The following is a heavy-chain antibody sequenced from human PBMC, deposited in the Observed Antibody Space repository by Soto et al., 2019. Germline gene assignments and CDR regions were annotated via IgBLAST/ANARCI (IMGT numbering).Heavy chain of an antibody. D-gene: IGHD1-1*01. V-gene: IGHV4-31*03. Sequence: SEALSVTCTVSGGFISRGGYYWSWIRQHPGKGLEWIGYIYYSGSTYYNPSLKSRVTISVDTSKNQFSLKLSSVTAADTAVYYCARHDRYAKDVWGQGTTVTVSS. CDR2: IYYSGST. CDR1: GGFISRGGYY. J-gene: IGHJ6*02. CDR3: ARHDRYAKDV.